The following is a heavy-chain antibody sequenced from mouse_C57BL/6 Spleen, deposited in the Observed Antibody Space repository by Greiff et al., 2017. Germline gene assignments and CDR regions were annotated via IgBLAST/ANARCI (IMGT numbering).Heavy chain of an antibody. J-gene: IGHJ3*01. Sequence: EVQLQESGPGLVKPSQSLSLTCSVTGYSITSGYYWNWIRQFPGNKLEWMGYISYDGSNNYNPSLKNRISITRDTSKNQFFLKLNSVTTEDTATYYCGGYGSSYGSPWFAYWGQGTLVTVSA. D-gene: IGHD1-1*01. CDR3: GGYGSSYGSPWFAY. CDR1: GYSITSGYY. V-gene: IGHV3-6*01. CDR2: ISYDGSN.